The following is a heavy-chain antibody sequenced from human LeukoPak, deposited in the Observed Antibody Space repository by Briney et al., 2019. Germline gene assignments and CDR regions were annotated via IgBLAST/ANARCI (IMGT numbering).Heavy chain of an antibody. CDR2: IYHSGST. CDR3: AGGSGSYYNYFCY. V-gene: IGHV4-4*02. Sequence: SETLSLTCAVSGGSISSSNWWSWVRQPPGKGLEGIGEIYHSGSTNYNPSLKSRVTISVDKSKNQFSLKLSSVTAADTAVYYCAGGSGSYYNYFCYWGQGTLVTVSS. D-gene: IGHD3-10*01. J-gene: IGHJ4*02. CDR1: GGSISSSNW.